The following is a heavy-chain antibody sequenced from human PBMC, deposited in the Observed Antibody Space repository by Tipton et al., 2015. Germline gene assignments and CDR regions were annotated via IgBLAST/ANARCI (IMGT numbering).Heavy chain of an antibody. J-gene: IGHJ6*02. CDR2: ISYTDGA. D-gene: IGHD3-10*01. V-gene: IGHV4-61*01. CDR3: ARGHYVSRMDV. CDR1: GGSVTSGSYY. Sequence: TLSLTCTVSGGSVTSGSYYWSWIRQPPGKGLEWIGYISYTDGAHYNPALKSRVTISVDTSKNQFSLKLSPVTAADTAVYYCARGHYVSRMDVWGQGTTVTVSS.